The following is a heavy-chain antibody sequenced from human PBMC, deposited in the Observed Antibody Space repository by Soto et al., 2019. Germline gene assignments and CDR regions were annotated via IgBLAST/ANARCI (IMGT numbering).Heavy chain of an antibody. CDR3: AKAKGYSSSSYYFDY. J-gene: IGHJ4*02. CDR1: GFTFDDYA. CDR2: ISWNSGSI. Sequence: PGGSLRLSCAASGFTFDDYAMHWVRQAPGKGLEWVSGISWNSGSIGYADSVKGRFTISRDNAKNSLYLQMNSLRAEDTALYYCAKAKGYSSSSYYFDYWGQGTLVTVSS. D-gene: IGHD6-6*01. V-gene: IGHV3-9*01.